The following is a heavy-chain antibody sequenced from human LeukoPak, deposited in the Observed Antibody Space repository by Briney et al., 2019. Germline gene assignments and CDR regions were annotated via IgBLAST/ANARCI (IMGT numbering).Heavy chain of an antibody. CDR3: ARATYGDYDYYYYYMDV. CDR2: INPSGGST. Sequence: GASVKVSCKASGYTFTSYYMHWVRQAPGQGLEWMGIINPSGGSTSYAQKFQGRVTMTTDTSTSTAYMELRSLRSDDTAVYYCARATYGDYDYYYYYMDVWGKGTTVTISS. D-gene: IGHD4-17*01. V-gene: IGHV1-46*01. J-gene: IGHJ6*03. CDR1: GYTFTSYY.